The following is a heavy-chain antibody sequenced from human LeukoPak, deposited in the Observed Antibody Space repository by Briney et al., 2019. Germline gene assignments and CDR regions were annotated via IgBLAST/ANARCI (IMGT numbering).Heavy chain of an antibody. Sequence: GGSLRLSCGASGVTFSNYAMNWVCQAPGKGLEWVSVITGDGVTTHYADSVKGRFTISRDNYKNTVYLQMNRLRVEDTAVYYCAKGAYYDYIWGSYRNYYFDYWGQGTLATVSS. CDR3: AKGAYYDYIWGSYRNYYFDY. D-gene: IGHD3-16*02. CDR1: GVTFSNYA. J-gene: IGHJ4*02. V-gene: IGHV3-23*01. CDR2: ITGDGVTT.